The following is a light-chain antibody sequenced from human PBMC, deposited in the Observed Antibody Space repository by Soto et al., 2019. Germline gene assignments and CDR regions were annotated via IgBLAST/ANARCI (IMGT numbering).Light chain of an antibody. Sequence: EIVMTQSPATLSVSPGETATLSCRASQSVSYNLAWCQQKPGQGPRLLIYGAFTRATGIPARFSGSGSGTEFTLTISSLQFDDFAVYYCHQYKNWPPLTFGGGTKVEIK. J-gene: IGKJ4*01. CDR1: QSVSYN. V-gene: IGKV3-15*01. CDR2: GAF. CDR3: HQYKNWPPLT.